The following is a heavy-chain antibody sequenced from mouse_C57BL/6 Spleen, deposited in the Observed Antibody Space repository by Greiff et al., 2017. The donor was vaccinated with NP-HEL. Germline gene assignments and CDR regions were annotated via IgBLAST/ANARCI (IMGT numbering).Heavy chain of an antibody. CDR2: IYPGSGNT. D-gene: IGHD2-4*01. J-gene: IGHJ2*01. Sequence: VQVVESGAELVRPGASVKLSCKASGYTFTDYYINWVKQRPGQGLEWIARIYPGSGNTYYNEKFKGKATLTAEKSSSTAYMQLSSLTSEDSAVYFCARRIYYDYGVYFDYWGQGTTLTVSS. CDR1: GYTFTDYY. V-gene: IGHV1-76*01. CDR3: ARRIYYDYGVYFDY.